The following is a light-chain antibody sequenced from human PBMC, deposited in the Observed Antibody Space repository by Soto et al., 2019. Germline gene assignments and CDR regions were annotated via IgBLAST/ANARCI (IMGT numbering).Light chain of an antibody. V-gene: IGKV3-15*01. CDR3: QQYNNWPRT. CDR2: GAS. Sequence: EIVMTQSPATLSVSPGERATLSCRVSQSVSSNLAWYQQKPGQAPRLLIYGASTRATGIPARFSGSGSGTDFTLTISSLQSEDFAVYYCQQYNNWPRTFGQGAKVEIE. CDR1: QSVSSN. J-gene: IGKJ1*01.